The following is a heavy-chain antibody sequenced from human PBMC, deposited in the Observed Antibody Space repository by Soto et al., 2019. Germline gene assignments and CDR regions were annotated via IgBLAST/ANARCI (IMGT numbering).Heavy chain of an antibody. CDR2: ISGSGGST. V-gene: IGHV3-23*01. CDR3: AEGAGSSGSSPRGGFEI. Sequence: PGGSLGLSCAASGFTFSSYAMSWVRQAPEKGLEWVSAISGSGGSTYYADSVKGRFTISRDNSKNTLYLQMNSLRAEDTAVYYFAEGAGSSGSSPRGGFEICGQATMVTVSS. J-gene: IGHJ3*02. CDR1: GFTFSSYA. D-gene: IGHD3-10*01.